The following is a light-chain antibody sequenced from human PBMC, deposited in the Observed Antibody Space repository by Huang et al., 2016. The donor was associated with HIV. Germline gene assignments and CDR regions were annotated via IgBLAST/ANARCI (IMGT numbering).Light chain of an antibody. CDR3: QQYYSTPQT. CDR1: QSVLYSSNNENY. CDR2: WAS. J-gene: IGKJ1*01. Sequence: DIVMTQSPDSLAVSLGERATINCKSSQSVLYSSNNENYLAWYQQKPGQPPKRLIYWASTRESGVPDRFSGSGSGTDFTLTISSLQAEDVAVYYCQQYYSTPQTFGQGTKVEIK. V-gene: IGKV4-1*01.